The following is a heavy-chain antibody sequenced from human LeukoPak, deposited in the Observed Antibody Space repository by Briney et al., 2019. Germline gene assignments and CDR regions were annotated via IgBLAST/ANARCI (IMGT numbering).Heavy chain of an antibody. D-gene: IGHD2-15*01. J-gene: IGHJ5*02. V-gene: IGHV4-30-2*01. CDR1: GGSISSGGYS. CDR3: ARSTLNCSGGSCLRMFDP. Sequence: SETLSLTCAVSGGSISSGGYSWSWIRQPPGKGLEWIGEINHSGSTNYNPSLKSRVTISVDTSKNQFSLKLSSVTAADTAVYYCARSTLNCSGGSCLRMFDPWGQGTLVTVSS. CDR2: INHSGST.